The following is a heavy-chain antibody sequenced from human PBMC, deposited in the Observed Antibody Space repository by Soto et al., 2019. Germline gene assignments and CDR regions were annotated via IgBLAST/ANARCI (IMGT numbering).Heavy chain of an antibody. V-gene: IGHV3-23*01. Sequence: EVQLLESGGGLVQPGGSLRLSCAASGFIFSSYAMNWVRQAPGKGLEWVSAISGSGGRTHYADSVKGRFTIARDNSKNTLYLQMDSLRAEDTAVYYCARDNLKNRYYYDSMDAFDIWGQGTMVTVSS. J-gene: IGHJ3*02. CDR2: ISGSGGRT. CDR1: GFIFSSYA. CDR3: ARDNLKNRYYYDSMDAFDI. D-gene: IGHD3-22*01.